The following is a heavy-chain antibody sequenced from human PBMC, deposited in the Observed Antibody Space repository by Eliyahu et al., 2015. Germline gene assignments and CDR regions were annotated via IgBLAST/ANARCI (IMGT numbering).Heavy chain of an antibody. CDR1: GFTXSSXS. D-gene: IGHD6-19*01. Sequence: EVQLVESGGGLVKPGGSLRLSCAASGFTXSSXSMNWVXQAPGKGLEWVSSISSSSSYIYYADSVKGRFTISRDNAKNSLYLQMNSLRAEDTAVYYCARGRQWLVPPFDYWGQGTLVTVSS. CDR3: ARGRQWLVPPFDY. J-gene: IGHJ4*02. CDR2: ISSSSSYI. V-gene: IGHV3-21*01.